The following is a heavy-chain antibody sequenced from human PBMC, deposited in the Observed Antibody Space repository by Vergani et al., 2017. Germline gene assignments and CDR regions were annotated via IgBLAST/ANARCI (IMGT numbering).Heavy chain of an antibody. D-gene: IGHD3-10*01. CDR1: GFTFSSYA. CDR2: ISGSGGST. Sequence: EVQLLESGGGLVQPGGSLRLSCAASGFTFSSYAMSWVRPAPGKGLEWVSAISGSGGSTYYADSVKGRFTISRDNSKNTLYLQMNSLRAEDTAVYYCAKDSRVTMVRGVIIVFDYWGQGTLVTVSS. V-gene: IGHV3-23*01. CDR3: AKDSRVTMVRGVIIVFDY. J-gene: IGHJ4*02.